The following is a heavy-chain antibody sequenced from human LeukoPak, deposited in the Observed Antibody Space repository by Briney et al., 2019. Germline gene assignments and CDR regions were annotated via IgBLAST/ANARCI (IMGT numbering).Heavy chain of an antibody. J-gene: IGHJ4*02. D-gene: IGHD1-26*01. V-gene: IGHV3-7*01. Sequence: GGSLRLSCAASGFPFNKHWMSWVRQAPGKGLEWVADIKEDGSEEYYVDSVKGRFTISRDNAKNSLYLQMNSLRAEDTAVYYCARGRWEVGDWLCDHWGQGTLVTVSS. CDR2: IKEDGSEE. CDR3: ARGRWEVGDWLCDH. CDR1: GFPFNKHW.